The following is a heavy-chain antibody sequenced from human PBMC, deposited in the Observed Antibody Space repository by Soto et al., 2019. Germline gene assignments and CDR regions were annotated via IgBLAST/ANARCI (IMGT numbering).Heavy chain of an antibody. D-gene: IGHD1-26*01. CDR3: AREGSSSGSSFYYYYYGMDV. J-gene: IGHJ6*02. CDR1: GFTFSSYW. CDR2: INSDGSST. V-gene: IGHV3-74*01. Sequence: PGGSLRLSCAASGFTFSSYWMHWVRQAPGKGLVWVSRINSDGSSTSYADSVKGRFTISRDNAKNTLYLQMNSLSAEDTAVYYCAREGSSSGSSFYYYYYGMDVWGQGTTVTVSS.